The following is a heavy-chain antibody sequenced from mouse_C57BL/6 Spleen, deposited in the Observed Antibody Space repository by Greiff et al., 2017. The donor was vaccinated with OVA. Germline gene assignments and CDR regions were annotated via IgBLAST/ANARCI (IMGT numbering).Heavy chain of an antibody. V-gene: IGHV1-55*01. Sequence: QVQLQQPGAELVKPGASVKMSCKASGYTFTSYWITWVKQRPGQGLEWIGDIYPGSGSTNYNEKFKSKATLTVDKSSSTAYMQLSSLTSEDSAVYYCARELRYYFDYWGQGTTLTVSS. CDR1: GYTFTSYW. CDR3: ARELRYYFDY. D-gene: IGHD1-1*01. J-gene: IGHJ2*01. CDR2: IYPGSGST.